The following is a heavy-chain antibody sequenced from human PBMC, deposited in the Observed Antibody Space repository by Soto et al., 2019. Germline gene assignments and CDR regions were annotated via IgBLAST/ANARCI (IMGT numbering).Heavy chain of an antibody. CDR1: GYTFTSYH. D-gene: IGHD6-6*01. CDR3: ARGHISSTNNWLDP. CDR2: MNPNSGNT. J-gene: IGHJ5*02. Sequence: QVQLVQSGAEVKKPGASVKVSCKGSGYTFTSYHINWVRQATGQGLEWMGWMNPNSGNTGYAQTLQGRVTMTWHTSIGTAYMELSSLRIEDTAMYYCARGHISSTNNWLDPWGQGTLVTVSS. V-gene: IGHV1-8*01.